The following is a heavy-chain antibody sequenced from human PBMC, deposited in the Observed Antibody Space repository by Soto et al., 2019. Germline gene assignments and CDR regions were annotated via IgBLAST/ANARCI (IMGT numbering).Heavy chain of an antibody. CDR2: ISSSSSTI. V-gene: IGHV3-48*02. CDR3: ARDRGVVVSVMDV. CDR1: GFTFSSYS. J-gene: IGHJ6*02. Sequence: EVQLVESGGGLVQPGGSLRLSCAASGFTFSSYSINWVRQAPGKGLEWVSYISSSSSTIYYADSVKGRFTISIDNAKNSLYLHMNSLRDEDTAVYYCARDRGVVVSVMDVWGHVTTVTVSS. D-gene: IGHD3-10*01.